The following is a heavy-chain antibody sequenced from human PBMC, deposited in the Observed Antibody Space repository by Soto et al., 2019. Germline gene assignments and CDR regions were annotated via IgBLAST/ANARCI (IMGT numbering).Heavy chain of an antibody. J-gene: IGHJ4*02. CDR2: ISGSGGST. CDR3: AKDVCSREGVARDIVVGNRPDY. Sequence: EVQLLESGGGLVQPGGSLRLSCAASGFTFSSYAMSWVRQAPGKGLEWVSAISGSGGSTYYADSVKGRFTISRDNSKNTLYLQMNSLRAEDTAVYYCAKDVCSREGVARDIVVGNRPDYWGQGTLVTVSS. CDR1: GFTFSSYA. D-gene: IGHD2-15*01. V-gene: IGHV3-23*01.